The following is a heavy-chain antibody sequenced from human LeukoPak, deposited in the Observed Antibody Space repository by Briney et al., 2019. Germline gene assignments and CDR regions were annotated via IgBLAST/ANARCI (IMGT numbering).Heavy chain of an antibody. CDR2: IYYSGST. D-gene: IGHD6-13*01. V-gene: IGHV4-59*12. CDR1: GGSISSYY. J-gene: IGHJ6*02. Sequence: SETLSLTCTVSGGSISSYYWSWIRQPPGKGLEWIGYIYYSGSTNYNPSLKSRVTMSVDTSKNQFSLKLSSVTAADTAVYYCARGDSSWRYYYYYYGMDVWGQGTLVTVSS. CDR3: ARGDSSWRYYYYYYGMDV.